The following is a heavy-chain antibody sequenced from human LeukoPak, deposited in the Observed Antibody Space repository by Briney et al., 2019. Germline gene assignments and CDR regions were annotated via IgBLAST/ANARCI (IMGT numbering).Heavy chain of an antibody. CDR3: ARGPPNWGYDY. D-gene: IGHD7-27*01. CDR2: MSPNSGDT. Sequence: ASVKVSCKASGGTFSSYAINWVRQATGQRPEWMGWMSPNSGDTGYAQKFQDRVTMTRNTSISTAYMELSSLRSDDTAVYYCARGPPNWGYDYWGPGTLVTVSS. J-gene: IGHJ4*02. V-gene: IGHV1-8*02. CDR1: GGTFSSYA.